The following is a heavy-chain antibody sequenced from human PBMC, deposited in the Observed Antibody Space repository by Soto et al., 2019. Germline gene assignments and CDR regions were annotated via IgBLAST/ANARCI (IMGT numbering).Heavy chain of an antibody. V-gene: IGHV3-33*01. CDR3: ARDSYCSGGSCYPGFLDY. D-gene: IGHD2-15*01. CDR2: IWYDGSNK. J-gene: IGHJ4*02. Sequence: QVQLVESGGGVVQPGRSLRLSCAASGFTFSSYGMHWVRQAPGKGLEWVAVIWYDGSNKYYADSVKGRFTISRDNSKNTLFLQMNSLRAEDTAVYYCARDSYCSGGSCYPGFLDYWGQGPLVTVSS. CDR1: GFTFSSYG.